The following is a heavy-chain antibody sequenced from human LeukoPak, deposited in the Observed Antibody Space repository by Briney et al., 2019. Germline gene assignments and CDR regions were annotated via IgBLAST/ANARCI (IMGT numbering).Heavy chain of an antibody. Sequence: ASVKVSCKASGYTFTSYDINWARQATGQGLEWMGWMNPNSGNTGYAQKFQGRVTMTRNTSISTAYMELSSLRSEDTAVYYCARTVILYYYYYMDVWGKGTTVTVSS. CDR3: ARTVILYYYYYMDV. CDR1: GYTFTSYD. J-gene: IGHJ6*03. D-gene: IGHD2-21*01. V-gene: IGHV1-8*01. CDR2: MNPNSGNT.